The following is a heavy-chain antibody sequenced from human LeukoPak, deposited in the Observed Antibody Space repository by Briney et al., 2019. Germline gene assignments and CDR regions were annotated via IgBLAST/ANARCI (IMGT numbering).Heavy chain of an antibody. CDR2: INHSGST. CDR3: ARPRARGGYGSGSSYFDY. V-gene: IGHV4-34*01. D-gene: IGHD3-10*01. J-gene: IGHJ4*02. CDR1: GGSFSGYY. Sequence: PSETLSLTCAVYGGSFSGYYWSWIRQPPGKGLEWMGEINHSGSTNYNPSLKSRVTISVDTSKNQFSLKLSSVTAADTAVYYCARPRARGGYGSGSSYFDYWGQGTLVTVSS.